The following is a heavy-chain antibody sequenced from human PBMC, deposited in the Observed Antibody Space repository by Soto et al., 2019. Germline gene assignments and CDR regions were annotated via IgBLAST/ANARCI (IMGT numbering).Heavy chain of an antibody. D-gene: IGHD6-13*01. CDR2: FYYSGST. CDR1: GGSISSSSYY. J-gene: IGHJ4*02. V-gene: IGHV4-39*01. Sequence: PSETLSLTCTVSGGSISSSSYYWGWMRQPPGKGLEWIGSFYYSGSTYYNPSLKSRVTISVDTSKNQFSLKLSSVTAADTAVYYCARLAIAAPILWGQGTLVTVSS. CDR3: ARLAIAAPIL.